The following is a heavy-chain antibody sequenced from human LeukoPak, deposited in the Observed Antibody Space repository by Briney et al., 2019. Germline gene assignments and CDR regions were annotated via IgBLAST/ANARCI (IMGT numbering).Heavy chain of an antibody. CDR2: IYYSGST. V-gene: IGHV4-59*01. D-gene: IGHD5-24*01. J-gene: IGHJ3*02. Sequence: SETLSLTCTVSGGSISSYYWSWIRQPPGKGLEWIGYIYYSGSTNYNPSLKSRVTISVDTSKNQFSLKLSAVTAAETAVYYCARERDGYNHMMDAFDIWGQGTMVTVSS. CDR1: GGSISSYY. CDR3: ARERDGYNHMMDAFDI.